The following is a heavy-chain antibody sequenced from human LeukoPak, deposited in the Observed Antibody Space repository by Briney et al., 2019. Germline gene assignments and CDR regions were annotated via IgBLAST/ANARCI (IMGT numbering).Heavy chain of an antibody. Sequence: GGSLRLSCVASGLAFCRYSMHWVPEAPGRGREWVGHLCYDGSDEYYTVSVKGRFTISRDNSKNTVYLQMNSLRADDTAVYYCARDSTPGWFDIHWGQGTLVTVS. CDR2: LCYDGSDE. J-gene: IGHJ4*02. D-gene: IGHD3-10*01. CDR1: GLAFCRYS. V-gene: IGHV3-30*04. CDR3: ARDSTPGWFDIH.